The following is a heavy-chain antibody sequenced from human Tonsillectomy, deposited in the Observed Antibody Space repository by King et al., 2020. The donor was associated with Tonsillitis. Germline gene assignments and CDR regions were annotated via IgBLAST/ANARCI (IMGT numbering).Heavy chain of an antibody. CDR3: AREAAYCSGGSCSFDALDI. CDR2: IRWSSAYR. CDR1: GFTFSSYT. D-gene: IGHD2-15*01. Sequence: QLVQSGGGLGKPGGSLRLSCAASGFTFSSYTMNWVRQAPGEGLEWVSSIRWSSAYRFYADSVRGRCTIIRDNAKKSLYLQMNSLRVEDTALYYCAREAAYCSGGSCSFDALDIWGQGTMVTVSS. J-gene: IGHJ3*02. V-gene: IGHV3-21*01.